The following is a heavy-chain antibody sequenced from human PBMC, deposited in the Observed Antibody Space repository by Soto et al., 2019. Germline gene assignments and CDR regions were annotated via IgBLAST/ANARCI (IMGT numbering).Heavy chain of an antibody. D-gene: IGHD6-13*01. Sequence: ASVKVACKASGYTFTNYAMHWVRQAPGQRLEWMGWINASIGNTKYSQKFQGRVTITADKSTSTAYMELNSLRAEDTAVYYCARELSYYSIAAAGRYYYYGMDVWGQGTTVTVSS. CDR2: INASIGNT. V-gene: IGHV1-3*01. CDR1: GYTFTNYA. CDR3: ARELSYYSIAAAGRYYYYGMDV. J-gene: IGHJ6*02.